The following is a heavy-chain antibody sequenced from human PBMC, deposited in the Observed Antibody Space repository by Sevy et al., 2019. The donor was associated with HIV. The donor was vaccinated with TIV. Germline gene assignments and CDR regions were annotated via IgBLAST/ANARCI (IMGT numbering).Heavy chain of an antibody. CDR1: GFTFDDYA. D-gene: IGHD1-26*01. V-gene: IGHV3-9*01. CDR3: AKDFYSGSHREFDY. J-gene: IGHJ4*02. Sequence: GGCLRLSCAASGFTFDDYAMHWVRQAPGKGLEWVSGISWNSGSIGYADSVKGRFTISRDNAKNSLYLQMNSLRAEDTALYYCAKDFYSGSHREFDYWGQGTLVTVSS. CDR2: ISWNSGSI.